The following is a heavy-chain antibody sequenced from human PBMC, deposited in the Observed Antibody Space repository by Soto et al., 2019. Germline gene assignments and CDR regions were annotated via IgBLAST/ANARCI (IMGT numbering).Heavy chain of an antibody. CDR2: IIPILGIA. V-gene: IGHV1-69*02. Sequence: QVQLVQSGAEVKKPGSSVKVSCKASGGTFSSYTISWVRQAPGQGLEWMGRIIPILGIANYAQKFQGRVTITADKSTSTAYMELSSLRSEDTAVYYCARATSIVVVPAAPPDYWGQGTLVTVSS. J-gene: IGHJ4*02. CDR3: ARATSIVVVPAAPPDY. CDR1: GGTFSSYT. D-gene: IGHD2-2*01.